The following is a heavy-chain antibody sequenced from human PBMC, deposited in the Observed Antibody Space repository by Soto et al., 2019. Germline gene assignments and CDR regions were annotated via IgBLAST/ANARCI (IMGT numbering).Heavy chain of an antibody. J-gene: IGHJ5*02. D-gene: IGHD2-21*01. CDR1: GYTFTSYD. CDR3: ARSDGYKLNWFDP. CDR2: MNPNSANT. Sequence: QVQLVQSGAEVKKPGASVKVSCKASGYTFTSYDINWVRQATGQGLEWMGWMNPNSANTGYAQKFQGRLTMTRNTSISTAYTEPSSLRSEATAVYYCARSDGYKLNWFDPWGQGTLVTVSS. V-gene: IGHV1-8*01.